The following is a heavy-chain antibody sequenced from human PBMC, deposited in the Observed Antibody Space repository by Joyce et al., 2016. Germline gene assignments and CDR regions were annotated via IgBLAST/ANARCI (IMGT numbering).Heavy chain of an antibody. CDR1: DISFTSYY. D-gene: IGHD2-15*01. CDR3: ASLRCSGGTCPLGY. CDR2: AFSTGST. V-gene: IGHV4-59*01. Sequence: QVQLQASGPGLVKPSETLSLTCSVSDISFTSYYWNWIRQPPGQGLEWIGYAFSTGSTKYNPSLKSRVTISLDTSRSQVSLRLTSVTAADTAIYYCASLRCSGGTCPLGYWGQGSLVTVSS. J-gene: IGHJ4*02.